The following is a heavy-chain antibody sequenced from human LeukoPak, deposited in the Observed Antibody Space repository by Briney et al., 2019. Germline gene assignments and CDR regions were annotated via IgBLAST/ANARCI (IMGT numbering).Heavy chain of an antibody. CDR1: GFTISSNY. V-gene: IGHV3-66*01. J-gene: IGHJ4*02. CDR2: IYTGGTT. D-gene: IGHD4-17*01. CDR3: AKALYMTTVTTNQPFDY. Sequence: GGSLRLSCTASGFTISSNYMMWVRQAPGKGLEWVSVIYTGGTTYYADSVKGRFTISRDNSKNTLYLQMNSLRAEDTAVYYCAKALYMTTVTTNQPFDYWGQGTLVTVSS.